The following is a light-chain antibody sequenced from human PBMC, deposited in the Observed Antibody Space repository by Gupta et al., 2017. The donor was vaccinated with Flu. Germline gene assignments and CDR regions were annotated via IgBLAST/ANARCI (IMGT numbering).Light chain of an antibody. V-gene: IGKV3-20*01. Sequence: EIVLTQSPVSVSLSRGETATLSCRASQPITSTSLAWFHQRPGQPPRLLIHGASARATGIPDRFSGSGSNRDFTLTITSLEAEDSGVYYCQQYGRSPCTFGRGTKVEIK. J-gene: IGKJ4*01. CDR1: QPITSTS. CDR2: GAS. CDR3: QQYGRSPCT.